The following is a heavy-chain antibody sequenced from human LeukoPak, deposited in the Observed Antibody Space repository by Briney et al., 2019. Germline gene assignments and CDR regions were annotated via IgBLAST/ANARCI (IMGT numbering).Heavy chain of an antibody. V-gene: IGHV3-9*01. Sequence: PGGSLRLSCAASGFTFDDYAMHWVRHAPGKGLEWVSGISWNSGSIGYADSVKGRFTISRDNAKNSLYLQMNSLRAEDTAVYYCAKGADYVGYWGQGTLVTVSS. J-gene: IGHJ4*02. CDR2: ISWNSGSI. CDR3: AKGADYVGY. CDR1: GFTFDDYA.